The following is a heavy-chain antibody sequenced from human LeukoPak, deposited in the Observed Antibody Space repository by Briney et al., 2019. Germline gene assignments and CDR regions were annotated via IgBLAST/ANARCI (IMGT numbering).Heavy chain of an antibody. CDR2: INHSGST. J-gene: IGHJ4*02. V-gene: IGHV4-34*01. CDR1: GGSFSGYY. D-gene: IGHD2-2*01. CDR3: ARGCGSTSCLYYFDY. Sequence: PSETLSLTCAVYGGSFSGYYWSWIRQPPGKGLEWIGEINHSGSTNYNPSLKSRVTISVDTSKNQFSLKLSSVTAADTAVYYCARGCGSTSCLYYFDYWGQGTLVTVSS.